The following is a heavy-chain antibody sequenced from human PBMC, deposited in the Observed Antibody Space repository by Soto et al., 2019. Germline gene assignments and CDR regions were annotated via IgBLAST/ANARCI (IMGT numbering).Heavy chain of an antibody. CDR2: INVYNGNT. V-gene: IGHV1-18*01. CDR3: ARGVGSGSYYNQYNWFDP. Sequence: ASVKVSCKASGYTFTNYGISWVRQAPGQGLEWMGWINVYNGNTKYAQKVQGRVTMTTDTSTSTTYMELRSLRSDDTAVYYCARGVGSGSYYNQYNWFDPWGQGTLVTVSS. J-gene: IGHJ5*02. CDR1: GYTFTNYG. D-gene: IGHD3-10*01.